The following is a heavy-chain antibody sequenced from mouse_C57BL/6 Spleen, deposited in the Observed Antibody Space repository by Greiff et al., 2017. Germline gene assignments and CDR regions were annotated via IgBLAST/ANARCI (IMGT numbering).Heavy chain of an antibody. V-gene: IGHV1-50*01. CDR1: GYTFTSYW. CDR3: ARSLNYYGNLYYFDY. J-gene: IGHJ2*01. Sequence: VQLQQPGAELVKPGASVTLSCKASGYTFTSYWLQWVKQRPGQGLEWIGEIDPSDSYTNYNQKFKGKATLTVDTSSSTAYMQLSSLTSEDSAVYYCARSLNYYGNLYYFDYWGQGTTLTVSS. CDR2: IDPSDSYT. D-gene: IGHD2-1*01.